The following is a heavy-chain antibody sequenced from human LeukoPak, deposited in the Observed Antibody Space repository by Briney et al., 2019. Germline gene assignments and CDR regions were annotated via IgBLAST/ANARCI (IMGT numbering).Heavy chain of an antibody. V-gene: IGHV1-8*03. CDR1: GYTFTSYD. CDR3: ARGTGEGYTYGRYYFDY. CDR2: MNPNSGNT. Sequence: ASVKVSCKASGYTFTSYDINWVRQATGQGLEWMGWMNPNSGNTGYAQKFQGRVTITRNTSISTAYMELSSLRSEDTAVYYWARGTGEGYTYGRYYFDYWGQGTLVTVSS. D-gene: IGHD5-18*01. J-gene: IGHJ4*02.